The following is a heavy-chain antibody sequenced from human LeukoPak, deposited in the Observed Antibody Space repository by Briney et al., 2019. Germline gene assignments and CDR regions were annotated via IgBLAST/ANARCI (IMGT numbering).Heavy chain of an antibody. V-gene: IGHV4-38-2*02. CDR1: GYSISSGHY. Sequence: SETLSLTCTVSGYSISSGHYWGWIRQPPGKGLEWIGSIYHSGSTYYNPSLKSRVTISVDTSKNQFSLKLSSVTAADTAVYYCARDLLTASGDYWGQGTLVTVSS. CDR2: IYHSGST. CDR3: ARDLLTASGDY. J-gene: IGHJ4*02. D-gene: IGHD4/OR15-4a*01.